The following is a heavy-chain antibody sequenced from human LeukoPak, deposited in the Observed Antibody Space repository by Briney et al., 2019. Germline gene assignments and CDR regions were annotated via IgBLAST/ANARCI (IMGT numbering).Heavy chain of an antibody. CDR1: GDSISSRNYY. J-gene: IGHJ4*02. CDR3: ARARPGIVGATTDY. V-gene: IGHV4-39*07. D-gene: IGHD1-26*01. Sequence: SETLSLTCTVSGDSISSRNYYWAWIRQSPGKGLEWLGIIYHSGSTYYNPSLESRATISVDTTKNQFSLKLTSVTAADTAVYYCARARPGIVGATTDYWGQGTLVTVSS. CDR2: IYHSGST.